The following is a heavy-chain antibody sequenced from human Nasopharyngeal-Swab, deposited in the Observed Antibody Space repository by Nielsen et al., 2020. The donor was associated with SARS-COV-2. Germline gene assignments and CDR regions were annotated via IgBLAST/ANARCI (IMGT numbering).Heavy chain of an antibody. D-gene: IGHD3-16*02. V-gene: IGHV2-26*01. Sequence: WIRQSPGKGLEWLAHIFSNDEKSYSTSLKSRLTISKDTSKSQVVLTMTNMDPVDTATYYCARIDYDYVWGSYRYTGGYFDYWGQGTLVTVSS. CDR2: IFSNDEK. CDR3: ARIDYDYVWGSYRYTGGYFDY. J-gene: IGHJ4*02.